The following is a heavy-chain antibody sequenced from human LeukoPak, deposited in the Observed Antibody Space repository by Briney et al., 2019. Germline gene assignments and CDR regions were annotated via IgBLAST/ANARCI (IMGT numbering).Heavy chain of an antibody. V-gene: IGHV4-34*01. Sequence: SETLSLTCAVYTGSFSGYYWSWIRQPPGKGLEWIGEINHTGSTNYNPSLKSRVTISLDTSKNQFSLKLSSMTAADTAVYYCARERLTARRGRNWFDPWGQGTLVTVSS. J-gene: IGHJ5*02. CDR1: TGSFSGYY. D-gene: IGHD6-6*01. CDR3: ARERLTARRGRNWFDP. CDR2: INHTGST.